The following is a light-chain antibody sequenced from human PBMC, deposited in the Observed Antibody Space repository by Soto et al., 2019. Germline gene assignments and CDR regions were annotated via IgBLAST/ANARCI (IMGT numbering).Light chain of an antibody. CDR2: DNN. V-gene: IGLV1-40*01. CDR3: QSYDSSLSGWV. J-gene: IGLJ3*02. Sequence: QSVLTQPPSVSGAPGQRVTISCTGSSSNIGTGYDVRWYQQLPGTAPKLLIYDNNNRPSGVPDRFSGSKSGTSASLAITGLQAEDEADYYCQSYDSSLSGWVFGGGTKLTVL. CDR1: SSNIGTGYD.